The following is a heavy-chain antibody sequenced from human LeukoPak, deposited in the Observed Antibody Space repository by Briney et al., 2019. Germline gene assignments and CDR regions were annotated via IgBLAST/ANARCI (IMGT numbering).Heavy chain of an antibody. V-gene: IGHV4-59*08. CDR3: ARLLVVAAAFDY. Sequence: SETLSLTCTVSGGSISSYYWSWIRQPPGKGLEWIGYIYYSGSTNYNPSLKSRVTISVDTSKDQFSLKLSSVTAADTAVYYCARLLVVAAAFDYWGQGTLVTVSS. D-gene: IGHD2-15*01. CDR2: IYYSGST. J-gene: IGHJ4*02. CDR1: GGSISSYY.